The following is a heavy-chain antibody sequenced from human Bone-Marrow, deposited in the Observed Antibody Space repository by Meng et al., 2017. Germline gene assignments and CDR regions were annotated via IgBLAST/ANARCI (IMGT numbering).Heavy chain of an antibody. CDR3: ASPLSSSWA. Sequence: GESLKISCQGSGYTFPNYWIGWVRQMPGKGLEWMGIFYPGDSETRYSPSFQGQVTISADKSIATAYLQWSSLKASDTAMYFCASPLSSSWAWGQGTLVTVSS. V-gene: IGHV5-51*01. J-gene: IGHJ5*02. D-gene: IGHD6-13*01. CDR2: FYPGDSET. CDR1: GYTFPNYW.